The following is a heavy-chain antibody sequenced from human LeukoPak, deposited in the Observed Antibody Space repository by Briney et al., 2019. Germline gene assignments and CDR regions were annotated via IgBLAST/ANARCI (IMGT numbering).Heavy chain of an antibody. CDR1: GFTFGGYG. CDR2: IAHDGSRA. D-gene: IGHD1-14*01. V-gene: IGHV3-33*01. CDR3: TRYNNDHFDY. J-gene: IGHJ4*02. Sequence: GRSLRLSCAGSGFTFGGYGMHWFRQPPGKGLEWVAVIAHDGSRAFYADSVKGRFTISRDNSKNTMSVQMDDLRAEDTAVYYCTRYNNDHFDYWGQGTLVTVSS.